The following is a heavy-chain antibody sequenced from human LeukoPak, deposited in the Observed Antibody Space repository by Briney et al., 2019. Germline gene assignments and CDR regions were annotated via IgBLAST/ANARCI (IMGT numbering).Heavy chain of an antibody. Sequence: ASVKVSCKVSGYTLTELSMHWVRQAPGQGLEWMGWINPNSGGTNYAQKFQGRVTMTRDTSISTAYMELSRLRSDDTAVYYCARQGPKGYYYDSSGYFSFDYWGQGTLVTVSS. D-gene: IGHD3-22*01. CDR2: INPNSGGT. CDR3: ARQGPKGYYYDSSGYFSFDY. CDR1: GYTLTELS. V-gene: IGHV1-2*02. J-gene: IGHJ4*02.